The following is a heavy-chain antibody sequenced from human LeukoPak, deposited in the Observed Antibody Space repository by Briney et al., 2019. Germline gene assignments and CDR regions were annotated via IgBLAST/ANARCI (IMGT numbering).Heavy chain of an antibody. V-gene: IGHV3-33*01. J-gene: IGHJ4*02. D-gene: IGHD6-13*01. CDR1: GFTFSSYG. CDR3: ARDQVSSSSWYDY. CDR2: IWYDGSNK. Sequence: PGGSLRLSCAASGFTFSSYGMHWVRQAPGKGLEWVAVIWYDGSNKYYADSVKGRFTISRDNSKNTLYLQMNSLRAEDTAVYYCARDQVSSSSWYDYWGQGTLVTVSS.